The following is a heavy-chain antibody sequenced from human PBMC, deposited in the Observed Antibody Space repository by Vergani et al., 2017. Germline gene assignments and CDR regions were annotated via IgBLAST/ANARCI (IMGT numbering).Heavy chain of an antibody. J-gene: IGHJ6*02. V-gene: IGHV3-21*01. CDR1: GFTFSSYS. Sequence: EVQLVESGGGLVKPGGSLRLSCAASGFTFSSYSMNWVRQAPGKGLEWVSSISSSGSTIYYADSVKGRFTISRDNAKNSLYLQMNSLRAEDTAVYYCARDLGTGYYYYYGMDVWGQGTTVTVSS. D-gene: IGHD6-6*01. CDR2: ISSSGSTI. CDR3: ARDLGTGYYYYYGMDV.